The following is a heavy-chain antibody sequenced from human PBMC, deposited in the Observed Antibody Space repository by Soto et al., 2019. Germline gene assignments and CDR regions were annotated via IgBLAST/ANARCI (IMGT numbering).Heavy chain of an antibody. CDR3: AASRDYYDSSGSFWFDP. CDR2: IVVGSGNT. D-gene: IGHD3-22*01. CDR1: GFTFTSSA. V-gene: IGHV1-58*01. J-gene: IGHJ5*02. Sequence: ASVKVSFKASGFTFTSSAVQWLRQARGQRLEWIGWIVVGSGNTNYAQKFQERVTITRDMSTSTAYMELSSLRSEDTAVYYCAASRDYYDSSGSFWFDPWGQGTLVTVSS.